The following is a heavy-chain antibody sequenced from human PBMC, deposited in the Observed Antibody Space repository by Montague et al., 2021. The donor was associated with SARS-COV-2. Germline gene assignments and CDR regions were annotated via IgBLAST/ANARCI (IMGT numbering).Heavy chain of an antibody. CDR2: IYYSGGT. D-gene: IGHD2-2*01. V-gene: IGHV4-39*01. J-gene: IGHJ5*02. CDR3: ARQGDQLLLEYWFDP. Sequence: ETLSLTCTVSGGSISSSSYYWGWIRQPPGKGLEWIGSIYYSGGTYYNPSLKSRVTISVDTSKNQFSLKLSSVTAADTAVYYCARQGDQLLLEYWFDPWGQGTLVTVSS. CDR1: GGSISSSSYY.